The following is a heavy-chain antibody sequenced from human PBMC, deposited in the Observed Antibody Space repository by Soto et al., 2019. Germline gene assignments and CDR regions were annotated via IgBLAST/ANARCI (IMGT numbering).Heavy chain of an antibody. CDR2: IYYSGST. V-gene: IGHV4-59*08. CDR3: ARQIRGRGSSWYYFDF. Sequence: SETLSLTCTVSRGSISSYFLSWIRQPPGKGLEWIGYIYYSGSTNYNPSLKSRVTISVDTSKDQFSLKLTSVTAADTAVYYCARQIRGRGSSWYYFDFWGQGTPVTVPS. D-gene: IGHD6-13*01. CDR1: RGSISSYF. J-gene: IGHJ4*02.